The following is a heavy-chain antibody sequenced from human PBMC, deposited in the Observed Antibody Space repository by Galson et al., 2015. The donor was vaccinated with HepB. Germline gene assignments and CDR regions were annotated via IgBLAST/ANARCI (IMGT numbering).Heavy chain of an antibody. CDR2: INPLGGST. CDR3: AVVVFGYFDY. J-gene: IGHJ4*02. CDR1: GHTFTNYH. V-gene: IGHV1-46*03. D-gene: IGHD3-22*01. Sequence: SVKVSCKASGHTFTNYHVSWVRQAPGQGLEWIGLINPLGGSTVYADQFQDRVTMTSDTSADTAYLELNRLRLDDTAIYYCAVVVFGYFDYWGQGTLVTVSS.